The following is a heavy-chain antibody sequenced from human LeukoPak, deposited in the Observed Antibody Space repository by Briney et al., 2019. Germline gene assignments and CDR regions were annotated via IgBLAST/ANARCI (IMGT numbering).Heavy chain of an antibody. J-gene: IGHJ3*02. CDR2: ISGSGGST. Sequence: GGSLRLSCSASGFTFSSYAMSWVRQAPGKGLEWVSAISGSGGSTYYADSVKGRFTISRDNSKNTLYLQMNSLRAEDTAVYYCAKGSGSGSYYILHDAFDIWGQGTMVTVSS. CDR1: GFTFSSYA. V-gene: IGHV3-23*01. CDR3: AKGSGSGSYYILHDAFDI. D-gene: IGHD3-10*01.